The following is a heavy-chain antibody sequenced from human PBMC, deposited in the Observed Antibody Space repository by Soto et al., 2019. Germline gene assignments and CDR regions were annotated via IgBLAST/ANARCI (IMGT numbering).Heavy chain of an antibody. CDR2: ITPFKSDT. Sequence: GASVKVSCKASGYTFTFRYLHWVRQAPGQALEWMGWITPFKSDTNYAQKSQDRVTITRDRSVSTAYMELSNLRSDDTAMYYWARSPFAGSDAFDIWGQGTMVTVSS. J-gene: IGHJ3*02. D-gene: IGHD1-1*01. V-gene: IGHV1-45*02. CDR3: ARSPFAGSDAFDI. CDR1: GYTFTFRY.